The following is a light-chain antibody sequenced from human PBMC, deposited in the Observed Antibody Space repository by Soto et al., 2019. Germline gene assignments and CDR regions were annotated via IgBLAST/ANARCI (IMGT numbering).Light chain of an antibody. CDR1: QSVSSN. V-gene: IGKV3-15*01. J-gene: IGKJ5*01. Sequence: EIGMTQSPATLSVSPGERATLSCRASQSVSSNLAWYQQKPGQAPRLLIYGASTRATGIPARFSGSGSGTEFTLTISSLQSEDFAVYYCQQYNNWPITFGQGTLLEMK. CDR2: GAS. CDR3: QQYNNWPIT.